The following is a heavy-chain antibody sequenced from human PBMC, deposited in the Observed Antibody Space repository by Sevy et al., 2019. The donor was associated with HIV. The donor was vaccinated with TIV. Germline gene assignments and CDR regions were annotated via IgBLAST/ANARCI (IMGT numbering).Heavy chain of an antibody. Sequence: ASVKVSCKASGYTFTSYDINWVRQATGQGLEWMGWMNPNSGNTGYAQKFQGRVTMTRNTSISTAYMERGSLRSEDTAVYYCARGQSPKNYDFWSGYNWNPYYYYGMDVWGQGTTVTVSS. D-gene: IGHD3-3*01. V-gene: IGHV1-8*01. J-gene: IGHJ6*02. CDR1: GYTFTSYD. CDR3: ARGQSPKNYDFWSGYNWNPYYYYGMDV. CDR2: MNPNSGNT.